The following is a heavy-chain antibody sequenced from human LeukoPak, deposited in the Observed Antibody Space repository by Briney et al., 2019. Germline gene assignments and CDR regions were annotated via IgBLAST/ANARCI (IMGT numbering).Heavy chain of an antibody. Sequence: PGGSLRLSCAASGFTFSSYWMSWVRQAPGKGLEWVANIKQDGSEKYYVDSVKGRFTISRDNAKNSLYLQMNSLRAEDTAVYYCERYSSSSVYYYYYMDVWGKGTTVTVSS. CDR2: IKQDGSEK. CDR3: ERYSSSSVYYYYYMDV. CDR1: GFTFSSYW. D-gene: IGHD6-6*01. V-gene: IGHV3-7*01. J-gene: IGHJ6*03.